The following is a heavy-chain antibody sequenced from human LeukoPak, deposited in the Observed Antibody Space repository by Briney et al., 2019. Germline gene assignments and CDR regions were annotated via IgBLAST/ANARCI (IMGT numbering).Heavy chain of an antibody. V-gene: IGHV3-21*01. D-gene: IGHD3-10*01. Sequence: GGSLRLSCAASGFTFSSYTMSWVRQAPGKGLEWVSSISSSSNIYYADSLKGRFTISRDNAKNSLYLQMSSLRAEDTALYYCAREAGVGFGELDYWGQGTLVTVSS. J-gene: IGHJ4*02. CDR2: ISSSSNI. CDR3: AREAGVGFGELDY. CDR1: GFTFSSYT.